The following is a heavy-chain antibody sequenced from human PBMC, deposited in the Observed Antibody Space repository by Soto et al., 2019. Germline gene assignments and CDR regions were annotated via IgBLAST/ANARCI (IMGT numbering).Heavy chain of an antibody. Sequence: QVQLQESGPGLVKPSETLSLTCTVSGGSINSYYWSWIRQPPGKGLEWIGYIYYSGSTNYNPSLKSRVTISVDTSKNQFSLKLSSVTAAYTAVYYCATRHGDSFDIWGQGTMVTVSS. CDR3: ATRHGDSFDI. CDR2: IYYSGST. V-gene: IGHV4-59*08. D-gene: IGHD4-17*01. J-gene: IGHJ3*02. CDR1: GGSINSYY.